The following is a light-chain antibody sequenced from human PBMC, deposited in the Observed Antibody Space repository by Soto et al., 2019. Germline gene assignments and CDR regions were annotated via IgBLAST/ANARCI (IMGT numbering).Light chain of an antibody. CDR2: DVT. J-gene: IGLJ2*01. V-gene: IGLV2-14*01. CDR1: RSDVGGYNF. CDR3: SSYTSTNTLV. Sequence: QSALTQPASVSGSPGQSITISCTGTRSDVGGYNFVSWYQQHPGKVPKLLIYDVTHRPSGVSNRFSASKSANTASLTISGLQAEDEAAYYCSSYTSTNTLVFGGGTKLTVL.